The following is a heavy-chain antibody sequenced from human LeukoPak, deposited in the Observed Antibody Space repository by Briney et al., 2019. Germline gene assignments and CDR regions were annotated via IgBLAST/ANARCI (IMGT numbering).Heavy chain of an antibody. CDR3: AGIRMVRGVIIKSYYYYGMDV. D-gene: IGHD3-10*01. Sequence: GASVKVSCKASGYTFTSYDINWVRQATGQGLEWMGWMNPNSGNTGYAQKFQGRVTMTRNTSISTAYMELSSLRSEDTAVYYCAGIRMVRGVIIKSYYYYGMDVWGQGTTVTVSS. CDR2: MNPNSGNT. V-gene: IGHV1-8*01. J-gene: IGHJ6*02. CDR1: GYTFTSYD.